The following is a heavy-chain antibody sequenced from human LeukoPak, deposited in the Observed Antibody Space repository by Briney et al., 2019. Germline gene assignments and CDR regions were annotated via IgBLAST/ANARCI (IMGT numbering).Heavy chain of an antibody. V-gene: IGHV3-74*01. CDR3: ARGPDSYGSFDY. CDR1: GFTFSSYW. CDR2: INRDGSST. D-gene: IGHD5-18*01. J-gene: IGHJ4*02. Sequence: PGGSLRLSCAASGFTFSSYWMHWVRQAPGKGLVWVSRINRDGSSTTYADSVKGRFTISRDNAKHTLYRQMSSLRAEDTAVYYCARGPDSYGSFDYWGQGTLVTVSS.